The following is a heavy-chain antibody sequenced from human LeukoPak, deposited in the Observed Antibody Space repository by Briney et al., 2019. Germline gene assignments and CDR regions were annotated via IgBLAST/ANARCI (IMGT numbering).Heavy chain of an antibody. D-gene: IGHD6-19*01. V-gene: IGHV3-33*08. CDR2: IWSDGSAK. CDR3: VRVRSVSSAWRAFDI. Sequence: GGSLRPSCAASGFTFSNYAMSWARQAPGKGLEWVAVIWSDGSAKYYADSVTGRVTISRDNSKNTLYLQIYSLRAEDTAVYYCVRVRSVSSAWRAFDIWGQGTMVIVSS. J-gene: IGHJ3*02. CDR1: GFTFSNYA.